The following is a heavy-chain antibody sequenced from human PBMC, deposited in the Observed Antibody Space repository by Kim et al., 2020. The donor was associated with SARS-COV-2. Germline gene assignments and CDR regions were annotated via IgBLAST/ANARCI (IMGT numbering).Heavy chain of an antibody. V-gene: IGHV3-30*18. CDR1: GFTFSSYG. CDR2: ISYDGSNK. Sequence: GGSLRLSCAASGFTFSSYGMHWVRQAPGKGLEWVAVISYDGSNKYYADSVKGRFTISRDNSKNTLYLQMNSLRAEDTAVYYCAKDSVLRYFDWLLYYYG. J-gene: IGHJ6*01. D-gene: IGHD3-9*01. CDR3: AKDSVLRYFDWLLYYYG.